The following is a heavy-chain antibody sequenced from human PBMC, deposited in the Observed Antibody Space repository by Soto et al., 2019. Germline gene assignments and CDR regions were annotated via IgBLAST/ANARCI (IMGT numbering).Heavy chain of an antibody. CDR1: GFTFSSYA. CDR2: ISGSGGST. Sequence: GGSLRLSCAASGFTFSSYAMSWVRQAPGKGLEWVSAISGSGGSTYYADSVKGRFTISRDNSKNTLYLQMNSLRAEDTAVYYCATPDCSSTSCYWPPDAFDIWGQGTMVTVSS. CDR3: ATPDCSSTSCYWPPDAFDI. V-gene: IGHV3-23*01. D-gene: IGHD2-2*01. J-gene: IGHJ3*02.